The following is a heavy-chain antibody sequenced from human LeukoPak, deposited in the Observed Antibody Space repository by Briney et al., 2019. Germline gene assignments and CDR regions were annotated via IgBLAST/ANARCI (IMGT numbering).Heavy chain of an antibody. J-gene: IGHJ4*02. CDR3: ARDRQYDSSGYYFGRSDFDY. Sequence: GGSLRLSCAASGSTFSSYWMSWVRQAPGKGLEWVANIKQDGSEKYYVDSVKGRFTISRDNAKNSLYLQMNSLRAEDTAVYYCARDRQYDSSGYYFGRSDFDYWGQGTLVTVSS. V-gene: IGHV3-7*01. D-gene: IGHD3-22*01. CDR2: IKQDGSEK. CDR1: GSTFSSYW.